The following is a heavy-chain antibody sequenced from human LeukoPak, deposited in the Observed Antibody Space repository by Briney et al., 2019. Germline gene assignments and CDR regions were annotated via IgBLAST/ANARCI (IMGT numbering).Heavy chain of an antibody. CDR1: GFTVSSNY. J-gene: IGHJ4*02. CDR2: IYSGGST. D-gene: IGHD2-2*01. CDR3: AKDRSSITSCSNY. Sequence: GGSLRLSCAASGFTVSSNYMSWVREAPGKGLEWVSVIYSGGSTYYADSVKGRFTISRDNSKKTLYLQMNSLRAEDTALYYCAKDRSSITSCSNYWGQGTLVTVSS. V-gene: IGHV3-53*01.